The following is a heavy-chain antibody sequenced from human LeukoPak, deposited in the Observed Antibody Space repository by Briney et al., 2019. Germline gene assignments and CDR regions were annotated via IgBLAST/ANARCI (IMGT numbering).Heavy chain of an antibody. CDR1: GGSISSYY. CDR3: ARDDFWSGYPDY. CDR2: IYTSGST. J-gene: IGHJ4*02. V-gene: IGHV4-4*07. Sequence: SETLSLTCTVSGGSISSYYWSWLRQPAGKGLEWIGRIYTSGSTNYNPSLKSRVTMSVDTSKNQFSLKLSSVTAADTAVYYCARDDFWSGYPDYWGQGTLVTVSS. D-gene: IGHD3-3*01.